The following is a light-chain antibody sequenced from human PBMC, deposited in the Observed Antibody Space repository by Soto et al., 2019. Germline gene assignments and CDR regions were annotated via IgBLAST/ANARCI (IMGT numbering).Light chain of an antibody. Sequence: EIVLTQSPGTLSLSPGERATLSCRASHTIGSSHLAWYQQKPGQAPRVLIFAASSRATGIPDRFSGSGSGTDFTLTISRLEPEDFAVYYCPQYGGSPRTFGQGTKV. J-gene: IGKJ1*01. V-gene: IGKV3-20*01. CDR2: AAS. CDR1: HTIGSSH. CDR3: PQYGGSPRT.